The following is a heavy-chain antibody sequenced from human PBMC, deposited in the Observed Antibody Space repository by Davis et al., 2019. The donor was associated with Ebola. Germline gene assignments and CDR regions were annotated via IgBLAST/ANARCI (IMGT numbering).Heavy chain of an antibody. CDR2: INTRGDAR. V-gene: IGHV3-48*02. D-gene: IGHD3-10*02. J-gene: IGHJ4*02. Sequence: GESLKTPCVTSGFTLTPYSFNWSRQTPGKRQEWIAHINTRGDARVYADSVRGRFTISRDDAANSLSLQMDSLKHEDTAVYYCVRDYLFAFDSWGQGTPVTVSS. CDR1: GFTLTPYS. CDR3: VRDYLFAFDS.